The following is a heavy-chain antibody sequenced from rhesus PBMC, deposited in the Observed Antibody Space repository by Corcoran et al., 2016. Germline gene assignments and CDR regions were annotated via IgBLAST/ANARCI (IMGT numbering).Heavy chain of an antibody. CDR3: ASPFERGRFEV. D-gene: IGHD3-34*01. J-gene: IGHJ5-1*01. CDR2: IYANSVTT. Sequence: QVRLQELGPGLVKSSETLSLTCAVSGGSMSESSFWNWIRHPPGKGLEWIGNIYANSVTTYNPSLNSRVTISKDTSNNQFFLKVTSVTAADTAVYYCASPFERGRFEVWGAGVLVTVSS. V-gene: IGHV4S9*01. CDR1: GGSMSESSF.